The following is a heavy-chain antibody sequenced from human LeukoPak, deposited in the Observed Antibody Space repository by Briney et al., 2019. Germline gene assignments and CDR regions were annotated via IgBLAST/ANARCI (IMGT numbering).Heavy chain of an antibody. V-gene: IGHV3-74*01. J-gene: IGHJ4*02. D-gene: IGHD2-2*01. CDR1: GFTFSSHW. Sequence: GGSLRLSCAASGFTFSSHWMHWVRQAPGKGLVWVSRINSDGSSTDYADSVKGRFTISRDNTKNTLYLQMNSLRAEDTAVYYCARDLSGCSSTSCFGTFGYWGQGTLVTVSS. CDR3: ARDLSGCSSTSCFGTFGY. CDR2: INSDGSST.